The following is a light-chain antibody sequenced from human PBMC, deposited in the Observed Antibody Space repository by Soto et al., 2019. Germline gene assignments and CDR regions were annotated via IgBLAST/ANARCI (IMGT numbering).Light chain of an antibody. V-gene: IGKV3-15*01. CDR1: QSISSH. J-gene: IGKJ4*02. Sequence: IVMTQSPGTLSVSPGERATLSCRTSQSISSHLAWYQQNPGQAPRLLIYGASTRATGIPARVSASGSTTDFTLTISSLQSEDFAGYYCQQYHDWPLTFGGGTKVESK. CDR2: GAS. CDR3: QQYHDWPLT.